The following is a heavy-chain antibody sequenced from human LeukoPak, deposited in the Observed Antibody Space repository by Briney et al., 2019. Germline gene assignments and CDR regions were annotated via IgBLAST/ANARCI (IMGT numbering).Heavy chain of an antibody. CDR1: GFTFRTYG. CDR3: ARDPGRWKKSTEFDY. J-gene: IGHJ4*02. CDR2: ISSTSNPI. D-gene: IGHD3-10*01. V-gene: IGHV3-48*02. Sequence: GGSLRLSCAASGFTFRTYGMNWVRQAPGKGLEWVSYISSTSNPILYADSVKGRFTISRDNAKNSLYLQMNSLRDEDTAVYYCARDPGRWKKSTEFDYWGQGTRVTVSS.